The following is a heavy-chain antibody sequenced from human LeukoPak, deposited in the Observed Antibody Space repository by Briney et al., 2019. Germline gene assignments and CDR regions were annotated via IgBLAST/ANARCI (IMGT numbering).Heavy chain of an antibody. CDR1: GYTFTSYG. V-gene: IGHV1-69*13. CDR3: ARVYIAVADYYYYYGMDV. Sequence: ASVKVSCTASGYTFTSYGISWVRQAPGQGLEWMGGIIPIFGTANYAQKFQGRVTITADESTSTAYMELSSLRSEDTAVYYCARVYIAVADYYYYYGMDVWGQGTTVTVSS. J-gene: IGHJ6*02. D-gene: IGHD6-19*01. CDR2: IIPIFGTA.